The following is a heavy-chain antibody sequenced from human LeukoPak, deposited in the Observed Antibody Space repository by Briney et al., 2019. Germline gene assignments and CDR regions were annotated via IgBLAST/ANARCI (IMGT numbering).Heavy chain of an antibody. J-gene: IGHJ5*02. V-gene: IGHV5-51*01. D-gene: IGHD6-19*01. CDR2: IYPGDSDT. CDR1: GYSFTSYW. Sequence: GESLRISCKGSGYSFTSYWIGWVRQMPGKGLEWMGIIYPGDSDTRYSPSFQGQVTISADKSISTAYLQWSSLKASDTAIYYCARAVAGSVGWFDPWGQGTLVTVSS. CDR3: ARAVAGSVGWFDP.